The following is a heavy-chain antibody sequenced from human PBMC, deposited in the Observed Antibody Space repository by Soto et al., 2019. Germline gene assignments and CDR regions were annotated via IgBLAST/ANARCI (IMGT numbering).Heavy chain of an antibody. D-gene: IGHD3-10*01. CDR1: VWSFIGDD. CDR2: INHSGST. V-gene: IGHV4-34*01. J-gene: IGHJ6*04. Sequence: PSETRCLTCAFCVWSFIGDDCSLILQPQGKWLEWIGEINHSGSTNYNPSLKSRVTISVDTSKNQFSLKLSSVTAADTAVYYCAFGRYSYYYGMDVWGKRHTVTVSS. CDR3: AFGRYSYYYGMDV.